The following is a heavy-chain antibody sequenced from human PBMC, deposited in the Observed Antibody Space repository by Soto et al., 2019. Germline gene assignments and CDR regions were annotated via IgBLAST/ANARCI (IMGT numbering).Heavy chain of an antibody. J-gene: IGHJ5*02. CDR2: IYHTGNA. V-gene: IGHV4-39*01. CDR3: ARDYFDSSDYSTNWFDP. D-gene: IGHD3-22*01. CDR1: GDSISNSRFY. Sequence: SETLSLTCSVSGDSISNSRFYWAWIRQPPGEGLEWIGSIYHTGNAYYNPSLKSRVTIFVDTSKNQFSLKLTSVTAADTALYYCARDYFDSSDYSTNWFDPWGQGALVTISS.